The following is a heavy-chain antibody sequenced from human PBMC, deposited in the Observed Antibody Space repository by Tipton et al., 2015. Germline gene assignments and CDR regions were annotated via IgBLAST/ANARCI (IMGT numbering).Heavy chain of an antibody. V-gene: IGHV4-59*01. CDR2: IDFRGST. D-gene: IGHD3-22*01. Sequence: TLSLTCSVSGGSIDSYYWSWIRQPPGMRLEWIGYIDFRGSTEYNPSLKSRVSISVDTSKNQFSLGLNSVTAADTAVYYCARDAWAGDTRGFYYIYWSRGTLVSVSS. J-gene: IGHJ4*02. CDR1: GGSIDSYY. CDR3: ARDAWAGDTRGFYYIY.